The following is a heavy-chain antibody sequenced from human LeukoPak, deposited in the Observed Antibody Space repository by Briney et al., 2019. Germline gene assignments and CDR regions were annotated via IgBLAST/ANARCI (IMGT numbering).Heavy chain of an antibody. CDR1: GYTFTSYG. CDR3: ARCKDIVVVPAHDY. J-gene: IGHJ4*02. V-gene: IGHV1-18*04. D-gene: IGHD2-2*01. CDR2: ISAYNGNT. Sequence: ASVKVSCKASGYTFTSYGISWVRQAPGQGLEWMGWISAYNGNTNYAQKLQGRVTMTTDTSTSTAYMELRSLRSDDTAVYHCARCKDIVVVPAHDYWGQGTLVTVSS.